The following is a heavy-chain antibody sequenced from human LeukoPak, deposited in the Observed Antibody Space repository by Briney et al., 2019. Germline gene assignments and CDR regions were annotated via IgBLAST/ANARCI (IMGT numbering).Heavy chain of an antibody. CDR2: ISYDGSNK. J-gene: IGHJ5*02. CDR3: ARDWALEPISSTIFGWFDP. CDR1: GFTFSSYA. D-gene: IGHD3-3*01. Sequence: PGRSLRLSCAASGFTFSSYAMHWVRQAPGKGLEWVAVISYDGSNKYYADSVEGRFTISRDNSKNTLYLQMNSLRAEDTAVYYCARDWALEPISSTIFGWFDPWGQGTLVTVSS. V-gene: IGHV3-30*04.